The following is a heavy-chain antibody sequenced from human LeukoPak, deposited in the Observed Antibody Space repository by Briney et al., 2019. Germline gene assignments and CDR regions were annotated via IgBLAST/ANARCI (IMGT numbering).Heavy chain of an antibody. CDR2: IYYSGST. Sequence: RSSETLSLTCTVSGGSISSYYWSWIRQPPGKGLEWIGYIYYSGSTNYNPSLKSRVTISVDTSKNQFSLKLSSVTAADTAVYYCARCEELDAFDIWGQGTMVTVSS. V-gene: IGHV4-59*01. CDR1: GGSISSYY. J-gene: IGHJ3*02. CDR3: ARCEELDAFDI. D-gene: IGHD3-10*01.